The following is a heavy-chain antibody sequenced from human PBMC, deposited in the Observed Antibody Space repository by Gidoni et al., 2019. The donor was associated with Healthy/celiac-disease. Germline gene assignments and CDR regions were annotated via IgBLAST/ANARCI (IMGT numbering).Heavy chain of an antibody. CDR3: AREEDNSWVPRGGMDV. J-gene: IGHJ6*02. Sequence: QVQLQQSGPGLVKPSQTLSLTCAISVDSVSSNSAAWNWIRQSPSRGLEWLGRTYYRSKWYNDYAVSVKSRITINPDTSKNQFSLQLNSGTPEDTAVYYCAREEDNSWVPRGGMDVWGQGTTVTVSS. CDR1: VDSVSSNSAA. CDR2: TYYRSKWYN. V-gene: IGHV6-1*01. D-gene: IGHD6-13*01.